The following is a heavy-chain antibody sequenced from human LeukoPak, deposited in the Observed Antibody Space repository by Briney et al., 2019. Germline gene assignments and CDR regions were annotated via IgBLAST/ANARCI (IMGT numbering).Heavy chain of an antibody. V-gene: IGHV1-69*05. Sequence: GASVKVSCKASGGTFSSYAISWVRQAPGQGLEWMGGIIPIFGTANYAQKFQGRVTITTDESTSTAYMELSSLRSEDTAVYYCARELGYCSSTSCYTMGFDYWGQGTLVTVSS. D-gene: IGHD2-2*02. CDR1: GGTFSSYA. CDR3: ARELGYCSSTSCYTMGFDY. CDR2: IIPIFGTA. J-gene: IGHJ4*02.